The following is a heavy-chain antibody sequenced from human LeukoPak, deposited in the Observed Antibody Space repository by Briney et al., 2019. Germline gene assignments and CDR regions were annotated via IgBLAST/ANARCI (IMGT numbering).Heavy chain of an antibody. J-gene: IGHJ3*02. Sequence: SGPALVKPTQTLTLTCTFSGFSLTTSGMCVTWIRQPPGKALEWLARIDWDEGKYYSTPLETRLTISKDTSKNQVVLTMTNMDPVDTATYFCARMRHSMSFDVFDIWGQGTMVTVSS. V-gene: IGHV2-70*11. CDR1: GFSLTTSGMC. CDR2: IDWDEGK. CDR3: ARMRHSMSFDVFDI. D-gene: IGHD3-3*02.